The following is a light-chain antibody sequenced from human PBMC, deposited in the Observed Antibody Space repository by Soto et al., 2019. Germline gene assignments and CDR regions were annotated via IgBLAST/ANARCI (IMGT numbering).Light chain of an antibody. V-gene: IGLV4-69*01. Sequence: QPVLTQSPSASASLGASVKLTCTLSSGHTYYAIAWHQQQPEKGPRYLMNLNSDGSHSRGDGIPDRFSGSSSGAERYLTISSLLSEDEADYYCQTWGTGIPVFGGGTKLTVL. CDR1: SGHTYYA. CDR3: QTWGTGIPV. CDR2: LNSDGSH. J-gene: IGLJ2*01.